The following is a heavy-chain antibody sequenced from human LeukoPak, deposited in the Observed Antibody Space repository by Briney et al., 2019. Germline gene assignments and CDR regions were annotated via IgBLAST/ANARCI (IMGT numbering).Heavy chain of an antibody. D-gene: IGHD3-22*01. CDR2: ISGSGGST. J-gene: IGHJ4*02. Sequence: GGSLRLSCAASGFTFSSYAMSWVRQAPGKGLEWFSHISGSGGSTYYADSVKGRSTSSRDNSKNTLYLQMNSLRAEDTAVYYCAKTLSGYYSSFDYWGQGTLVTVSS. V-gene: IGHV3-23*01. CDR1: GFTFSSYA. CDR3: AKTLSGYYSSFDY.